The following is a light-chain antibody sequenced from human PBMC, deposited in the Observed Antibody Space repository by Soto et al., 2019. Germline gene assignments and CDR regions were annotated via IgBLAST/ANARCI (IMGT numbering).Light chain of an antibody. CDR1: QTLSSY. CDR2: AAS. Sequence: DIQMTQSPSSLSASVGDRVTITCRASQTLSSYLNWYQQKPGKAPKLLIYAASSLQSGVPSRFSGGGSGTDFTLTISSLQPEDFATYYCQQSYSTPSFGPGTKVDIK. V-gene: IGKV1-39*01. CDR3: QQSYSTPS. J-gene: IGKJ3*01.